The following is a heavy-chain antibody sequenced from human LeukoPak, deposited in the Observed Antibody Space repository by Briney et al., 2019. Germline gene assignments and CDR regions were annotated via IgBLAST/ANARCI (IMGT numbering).Heavy chain of an antibody. CDR1: GGSISSGSYY. CDR3: ARAATVTIGVFDY. CDR2: IYYSGST. J-gene: IGHJ4*02. V-gene: IGHV4-61*01. Sequence: SETLSLTCTVSGGSISSGSYYWSWIRQPPGKGLEWIGYIYYSGSTNYNPSLKSRVTISVDTSKNQFSLKLSSVTAADTAVYYCARAATVTIGVFDYWGQGTLVTVSS. D-gene: IGHD4-11*01.